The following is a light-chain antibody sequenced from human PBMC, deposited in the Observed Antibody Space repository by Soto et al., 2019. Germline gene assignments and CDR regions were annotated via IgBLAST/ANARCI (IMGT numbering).Light chain of an antibody. V-gene: IGKV3-15*01. CDR1: QSISNN. Sequence: RVMTQSPATLSVSPGERATLSCRASQSISNNLAWYQQKPGQAPRLLIYGASSRATGVPARFSGSGSGTDFTLTISSLQPEDFATYYCQQYNNWPSMYTFGQGTKLEIK. J-gene: IGKJ2*01. CDR2: GAS. CDR3: QQYNNWPSMYT.